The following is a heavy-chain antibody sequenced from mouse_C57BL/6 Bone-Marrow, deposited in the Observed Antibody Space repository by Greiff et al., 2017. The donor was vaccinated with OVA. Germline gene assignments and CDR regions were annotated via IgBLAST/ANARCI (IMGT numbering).Heavy chain of an antibody. CDR2: IDPSDSYT. J-gene: IGHJ3*01. V-gene: IGHV1-69*01. Sequence: VQLQQSGAELVMPGASVKLSCKASGYTFTSYWMHWVKQRPGQGLEWIGEIDPSDSYTNYNQKFKGKSTLTVDKSSSTAYMQLSSLTSEDSAVYYCAREEGYDYDEGAWFAYWGQGTLVTVSA. D-gene: IGHD2-4*01. CDR3: AREEGYDYDEGAWFAY. CDR1: GYTFTSYW.